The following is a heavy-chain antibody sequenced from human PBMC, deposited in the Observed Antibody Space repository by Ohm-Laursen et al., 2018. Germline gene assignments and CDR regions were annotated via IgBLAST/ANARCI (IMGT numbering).Heavy chain of an antibody. CDR3: ARTTQYGEFIPWYFDL. D-gene: IGHD4-17*01. CDR1: GFTFSSNA. V-gene: IGHV3-21*01. Sequence: GSLRLSCTASGFTFSSNAMNWVRQAPGEGLEWVSSISSGSRYIHYADSVQGRFTLSRDDAKNSLYLQMNSLRAEDTALYYCARTTQYGEFIPWYFDLWGRGTLVTVSP. J-gene: IGHJ2*01. CDR2: ISSGSRYI.